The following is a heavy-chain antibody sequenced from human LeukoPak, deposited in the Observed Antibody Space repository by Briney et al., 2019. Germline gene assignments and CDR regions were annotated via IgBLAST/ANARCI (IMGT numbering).Heavy chain of an antibody. J-gene: IGHJ4*02. CDR3: ARRPAIYTAMVSYYFDY. CDR1: GGSISTSSYY. V-gene: IGHV4-39*01. CDR2: IYYSGSA. Sequence: SETLSLTCTVSGGSISTSSYYWGWIRQPPGKGLEWIGFIYYSGSAYQNPSLKSRVTISVDTSKNQFSLKLSSVTAADTAVYYCARRPAIYTAMVSYYFDYWGQGTLVTVSS. D-gene: IGHD5-18*01.